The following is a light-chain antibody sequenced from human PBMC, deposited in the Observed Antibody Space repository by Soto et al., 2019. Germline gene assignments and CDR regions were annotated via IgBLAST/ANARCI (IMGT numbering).Light chain of an antibody. V-gene: IGKV3-11*01. Sequence: EIVLTQSPVTLSLSPGERATLSCRASQSVFKYLAWYHQKPGQAPRLLIYDAYNRAPGIPARFSGGGSGTDFTLTINSLEPEDFGVYYCQQRSIWPPLTFGGGTKVEIK. CDR2: DAY. CDR1: QSVFKY. CDR3: QQRSIWPPLT. J-gene: IGKJ4*01.